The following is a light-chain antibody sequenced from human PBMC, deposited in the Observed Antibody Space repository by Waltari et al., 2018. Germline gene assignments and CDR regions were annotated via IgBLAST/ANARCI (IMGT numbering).Light chain of an antibody. Sequence: DIQLTQSPSSLSASLGDRVTISCRATQAIGHSLVWYQQRPGEVPGLLIFAASTLQSGVSSRFSGSGSGTDFTLTISSLQPEDVWTYFCQNYGSDPVYTFGQGTRL. V-gene: IGKV1-27*01. J-gene: IGKJ2*01. CDR2: AAS. CDR3: QNYGSDPVYT. CDR1: QAIGHS.